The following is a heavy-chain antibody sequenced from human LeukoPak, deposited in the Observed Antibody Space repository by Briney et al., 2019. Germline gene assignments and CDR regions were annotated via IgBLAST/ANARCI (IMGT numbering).Heavy chain of an antibody. CDR2: IGGSGDNT. V-gene: IGHV3-23*01. J-gene: IGHJ4*02. Sequence: GGSLRLSCAASGFTFSSYIMSWVRQAPGKGLEWVSLIGGSGDNTYYADSVKGRFTISRDNSKNTLYLRMNSLRAEDTAVYYCATDPGTFLYYFDNWGQGTLVTVSS. CDR1: GFTFSSYI. CDR3: ATDPGTFLYYFDN. D-gene: IGHD2/OR15-2a*01.